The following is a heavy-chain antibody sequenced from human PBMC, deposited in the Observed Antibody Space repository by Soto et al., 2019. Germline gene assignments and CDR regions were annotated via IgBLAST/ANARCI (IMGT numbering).Heavy chain of an antibody. CDR2: ISAYNGTT. Sequence: QVQLVQSGAEVKKPGASVKVSCKASGYTFTSYGISWVRQAPGQGLEWMGWISAYNGTTNYAQKLQGRSTITTDTSTTTASMELRSLRSDETAVYVCAREGRGWYYYWGQGTLVTVSS. J-gene: IGHJ4*02. D-gene: IGHD6-19*01. V-gene: IGHV1-18*01. CDR3: AREGRGWYYY. CDR1: GYTFTSYG.